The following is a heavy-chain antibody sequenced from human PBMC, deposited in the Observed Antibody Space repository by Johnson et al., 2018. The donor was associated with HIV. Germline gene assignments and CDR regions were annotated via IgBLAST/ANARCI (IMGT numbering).Heavy chain of an antibody. J-gene: IGHJ3*02. CDR1: GFTVSSNY. Sequence: VQLVESGGGVVQPGGSLRLSCAASGFTVSSNYMSWVRQAPGKGLEWVSIIYDGDAPYYADSVKGRFTISSDNAKNTLFLQMNSLRAEDTAVYYCARASDSYCSADCYGDGFQISDQGTKVIVSS. V-gene: IGHV3-66*01. CDR2: IYDGDAP. D-gene: IGHD2-21*02. CDR3: ARASDSYCSADCYGDGFQI.